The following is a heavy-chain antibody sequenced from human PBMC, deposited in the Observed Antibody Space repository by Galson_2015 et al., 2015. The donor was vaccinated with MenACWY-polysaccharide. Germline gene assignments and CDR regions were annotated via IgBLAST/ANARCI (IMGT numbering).Heavy chain of an antibody. Sequence: SLRLSCAASGSRFSNSGMHWVRQAPGKGLEWVAVIQYDGSNKVYADSVKGRFIISRDNSKNTVVLEMNTLGAEDTAVYYCAREGSRIVSHAFDIWGQGTMVTVSS. J-gene: IGHJ3*02. V-gene: IGHV3-33*01. CDR2: IQYDGSNK. D-gene: IGHD2-2*01. CDR3: AREGSRIVSHAFDI. CDR1: GSRFSNSG.